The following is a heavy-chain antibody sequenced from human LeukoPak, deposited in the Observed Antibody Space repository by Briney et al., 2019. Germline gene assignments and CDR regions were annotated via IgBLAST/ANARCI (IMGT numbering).Heavy chain of an antibody. V-gene: IGHV3-21*01. CDR3: ARGSDNYGGYVDY. D-gene: IGHD2-21*01. Sequence: GGSLRLSCAASGFTFSSYSMNWVRQAPGKGLEWVSSISTSSIYIYYADSMKGRFTISRDNAKKSLYLQMNSLRAEDTAVYYCARGSDNYGGYVDYWGQGTLVTVSS. CDR1: GFTFSSYS. J-gene: IGHJ4*02. CDR2: ISTSSIYI.